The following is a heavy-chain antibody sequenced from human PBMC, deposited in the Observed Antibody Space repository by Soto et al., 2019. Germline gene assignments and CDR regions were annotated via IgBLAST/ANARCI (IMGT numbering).Heavy chain of an antibody. CDR1: GFTFSNYG. V-gene: IGHV3-33*05. CDR2: TSYDGSET. Sequence: GGSLRLSCAASGFTFSNYGMHWVRQAPGKGLEWVAVTSYDGSETYYIDSVKGRFTISRDNTKNTLYLQMNSLRDEDTAVYYCAGGKDYAEGGYWGQGTLVTVSS. D-gene: IGHD4-17*01. J-gene: IGHJ4*02. CDR3: AGGKDYAEGGY.